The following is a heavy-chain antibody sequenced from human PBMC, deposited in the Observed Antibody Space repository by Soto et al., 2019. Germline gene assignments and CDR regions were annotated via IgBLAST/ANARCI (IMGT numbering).Heavy chain of an antibody. CDR1: GDSVSSNSAA. CDR3: ARDRYCSSTSCQIYYYYGMDV. Sequence: SQTLSLTCVISGDSVSSNSAAWNWIRQSPSRGLEWLGRTYYRSKWYNDYAVSVKSRITINPDTSKNQFSLQLNSVTPEDTAVYYCARDRYCSSTSCQIYYYYGMDVWGQGTTVTVPS. CDR2: TYYRSKWYN. D-gene: IGHD2-2*01. V-gene: IGHV6-1*01. J-gene: IGHJ6*02.